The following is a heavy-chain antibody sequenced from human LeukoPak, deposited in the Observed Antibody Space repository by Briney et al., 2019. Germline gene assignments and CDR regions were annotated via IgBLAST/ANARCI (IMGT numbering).Heavy chain of an antibody. Sequence: ASETLSLTCTVAGGSISSSSYYWGWIRQPPGKGLAWIGRIYYSGSTYYNPSLKSRVTISVDTSKNQFSLKLSSATAADTAVYYCARRRYDYVWGSYRWYYFDYWGQGTLVTVSS. CDR3: ARRRYDYVWGSYRWYYFDY. CDR2: IYYSGST. V-gene: IGHV4-39*07. J-gene: IGHJ4*02. D-gene: IGHD3-16*02. CDR1: GGSISSSSYY.